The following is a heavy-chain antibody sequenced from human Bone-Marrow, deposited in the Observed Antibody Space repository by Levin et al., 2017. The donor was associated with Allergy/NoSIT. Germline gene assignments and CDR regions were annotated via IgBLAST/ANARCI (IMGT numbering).Heavy chain of an antibody. V-gene: IGHV3-9*01. CDR3: AKVLEKSGWGGFDY. D-gene: IGHD6-19*01. J-gene: IGHJ4*02. CDR1: GFTFDDYA. CDR2: ISWNSGSI. Sequence: SLKISCAASGFTFDDYAMHWVRQAPGKGLEWVSGISWNSGSIGYADSVKGRFTISRDNAKNSLYLQMNSLRAEDTALYYCAKVLEKSGWGGFDYWGQGTLVTVSS.